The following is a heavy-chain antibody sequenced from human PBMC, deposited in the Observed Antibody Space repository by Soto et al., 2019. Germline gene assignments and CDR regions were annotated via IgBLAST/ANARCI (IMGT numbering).Heavy chain of an antibody. V-gene: IGHV4-59*08. Sequence: PSETLSLTCTVSGGSISGYYWSWIRQPPGKGLEWIGYIYYTGRTNYNPSLKSRFTISLDRSKNQFSLKLSSVTAADTAVYYCARHFSVDYFDYWGQGTLVTVSS. J-gene: IGHJ4*02. CDR2: IYYTGRT. CDR3: ARHFSVDYFDY. CDR1: GGSISGYY.